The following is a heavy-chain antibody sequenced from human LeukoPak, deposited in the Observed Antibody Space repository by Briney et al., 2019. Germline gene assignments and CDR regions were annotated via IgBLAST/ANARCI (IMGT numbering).Heavy chain of an antibody. CDR2: INHSGST. CDR1: GGSFSGYY. Sequence: SETLSLTCAVCGGSFSGYYWSWIRQPPGKGLEWIGEINHSGSTNYNPSLKSRVTISVDTSKNQFSPKLSSVTAADTAVYYCARGTGNDYWGQGTLVTVSS. J-gene: IGHJ4*02. D-gene: IGHD3-10*01. CDR3: ARGTGNDY. V-gene: IGHV4-34*01.